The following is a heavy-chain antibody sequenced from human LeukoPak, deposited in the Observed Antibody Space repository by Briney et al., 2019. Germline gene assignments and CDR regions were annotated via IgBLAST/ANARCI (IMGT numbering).Heavy chain of an antibody. CDR3: ARGPTSSNWFDP. CDR1: GGSISSYY. J-gene: IGHJ5*02. Sequence: PSETLSLTRTVSGGSISSYYWSWIRQPPGKGLEWIGYIYYSGSTNYNPSLKSRVTISVDTSKNQFSLKLSSVTAADTAVYYCARGPTSSNWFDPWGQGTLVTVSS. CDR2: IYYSGST. V-gene: IGHV4-59*01.